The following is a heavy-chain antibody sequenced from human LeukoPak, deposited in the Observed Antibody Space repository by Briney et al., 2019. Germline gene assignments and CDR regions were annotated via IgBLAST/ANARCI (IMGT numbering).Heavy chain of an antibody. V-gene: IGHV1-58*01. CDR2: IVVGSGNT. Sequence: GTSVKVSCKASGFTFTSSAVQWVRQARGQRLEWIGWIVVGSGNTNYAQKFQERVTITRDMSTSTAYMELSSLRSEDTAVYYCAAGAYVLRYFDWLPSPPFDPWGQGTLVTVSS. J-gene: IGHJ5*02. CDR3: AAGAYVLRYFDWLPSPPFDP. D-gene: IGHD3-9*01. CDR1: GFTFTSSA.